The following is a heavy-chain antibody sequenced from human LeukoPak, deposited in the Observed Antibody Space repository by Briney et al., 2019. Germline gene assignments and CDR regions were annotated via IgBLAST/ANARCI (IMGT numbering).Heavy chain of an antibody. Sequence: EASVKVSCKASGYTLTGYDINWVRQATGQGLEWMGWMNPNSGRTGYAQNFQGRITITRNTSISTAYMELSSLRSEDTALYYCAKGSSSWYGWFDPWGQGTLVTVSS. D-gene: IGHD6-13*01. CDR2: MNPNSGRT. J-gene: IGHJ5*02. V-gene: IGHV1-8*01. CDR1: GYTLTGYD. CDR3: AKGSSSWYGWFDP.